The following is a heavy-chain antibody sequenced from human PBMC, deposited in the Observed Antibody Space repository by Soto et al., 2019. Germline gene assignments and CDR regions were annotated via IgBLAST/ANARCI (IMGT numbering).Heavy chain of an antibody. J-gene: IGHJ5*02. CDR2: IYHNGNT. V-gene: IGHV4-39*01. CDR1: GVSISSTNNY. D-gene: IGHD6-19*01. Sequence: QLQLQESGPGLVKPSETLSLTCTVSGVSISSTNNYWGWIRQPPGRGLEWIAIIYHNGNTYYNPALTSGVTMFVDTSKKRLFLKLASVPAAGPAVYYCGPQMSAWYEAWLEPWRQGTLVTVSS. CDR3: GPQMSAWYEAWLEP.